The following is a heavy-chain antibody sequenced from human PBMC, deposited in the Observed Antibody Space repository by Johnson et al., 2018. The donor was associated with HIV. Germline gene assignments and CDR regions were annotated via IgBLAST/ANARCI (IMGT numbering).Heavy chain of an antibody. V-gene: IGHV3-7*03. CDR3: ARNPLFSAFDI. J-gene: IGHJ3*02. CDR2: IKQDGSEK. Sequence: VQLVESGGGLVQPGWSLRLSCAASGFTFSSYWMSWVRQAPGKGLEWVANIKQDGSEKYYVDSVKGRFTVSRDNAKNSLYLQMNSLRAEDTAVYYCARNPLFSAFDIWGQGTMVTVSS. D-gene: IGHD3-10*02. CDR1: GFTFSSYW.